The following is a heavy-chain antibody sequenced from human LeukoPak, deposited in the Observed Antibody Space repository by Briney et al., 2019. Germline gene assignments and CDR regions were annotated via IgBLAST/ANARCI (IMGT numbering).Heavy chain of an antibody. CDR1: GYTFTNYA. Sequence: ASVKVSCKASGYTFTNYAIRWVRQAPGQRLEWMGWINAGNGDTKYSQKFRGRVTITRDTSASTAYMDLSSLRSEDTAVYYCARDPLSGWHDYWGQGTLVTVSS. D-gene: IGHD6-19*01. CDR2: INAGNGDT. CDR3: ARDPLSGWHDY. J-gene: IGHJ4*02. V-gene: IGHV1-3*01.